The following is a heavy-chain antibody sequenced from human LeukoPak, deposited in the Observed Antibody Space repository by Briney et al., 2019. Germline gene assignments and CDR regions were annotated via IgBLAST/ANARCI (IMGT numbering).Heavy chain of an antibody. J-gene: IGHJ6*02. Sequence: PSETLSLTCTVSGGSINSYYWTWIRQPPGKGLEWIGYIYYSGSTHYNPSLNSRVTISMDTSKNHFSLKLSSVTAADTAIYYCARTSRHFYGSGSNLTPWPAGMDVWGQGTKVTVSS. CDR1: GGSINSYY. CDR2: IYYSGST. D-gene: IGHD3-10*01. CDR3: ARTSRHFYGSGSNLTPWPAGMDV. V-gene: IGHV4-59*01.